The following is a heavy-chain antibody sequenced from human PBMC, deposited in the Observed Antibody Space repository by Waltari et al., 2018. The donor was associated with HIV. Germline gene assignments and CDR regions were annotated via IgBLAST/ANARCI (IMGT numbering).Heavy chain of an antibody. CDR1: GYTFTRYY. CDR3: ARGRDGDYDS. V-gene: IGHV1-46*03. CDR2: INPSGGST. Sequence: QVQLVQSGAEVKKPGASVKVSCKASGYTFTRYYITWVRQAPGQGLEWMGFINPSGGSTTYAQKFQGRVTMTTDTSTSTVYMDLSSLRSEDTAVYYCARGRDGDYDSWGQGTLVTVSS. D-gene: IGHD4-17*01. J-gene: IGHJ5*01.